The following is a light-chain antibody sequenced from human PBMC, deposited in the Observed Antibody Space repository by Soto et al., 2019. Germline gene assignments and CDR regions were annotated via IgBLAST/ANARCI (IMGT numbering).Light chain of an antibody. V-gene: IGKV3-15*01. Sequence: EIVLTHSPGPLSLSPWEIATLSCRASQTISSYLAWYQQKPGQAPRLLFYEASTRATGVPARFSGSGFGTDFTLTISSLQTEDFAVYYCQQNNQWPWTFGQGTKVDIK. J-gene: IGKJ1*01. CDR3: QQNNQWPWT. CDR1: QTISSY. CDR2: EAS.